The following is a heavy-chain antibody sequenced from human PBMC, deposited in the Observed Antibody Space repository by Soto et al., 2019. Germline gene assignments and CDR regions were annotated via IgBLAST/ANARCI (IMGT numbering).Heavy chain of an antibody. V-gene: IGHV1-69*13. CDR1: GGTFSSYA. D-gene: IGHD1-26*01. CDR2: IIPIFGTA. J-gene: IGHJ6*02. Sequence: ASVKVSCKASGGTFSSYAISWVRQAPGQGLEWMGGIIPIFGTANYAQKFQGRVTITADESTSTAYMELSSLRSEDTAVYYCARGRGGEWELLTPYYYYGMDVWGQGTTVTVSS. CDR3: ARGRGGEWELLTPYYYYGMDV.